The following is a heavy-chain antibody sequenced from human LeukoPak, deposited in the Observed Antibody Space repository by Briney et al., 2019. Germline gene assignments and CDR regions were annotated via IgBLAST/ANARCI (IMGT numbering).Heavy chain of an antibody. D-gene: IGHD6-13*01. CDR2: IYHSGST. Sequence: SETLSLTCAVSGYSISSGYYWGWIRQPPGKGLEWIGSIYHSGSTYYNPSLKSRVTISVDTSKDQFSLKLTSVTATDTAVYYCARGSIAARDWSQGPLVTVSS. CDR3: ARGSIAARD. CDR1: GYSISSGYY. J-gene: IGHJ4*02. V-gene: IGHV4-38-2*01.